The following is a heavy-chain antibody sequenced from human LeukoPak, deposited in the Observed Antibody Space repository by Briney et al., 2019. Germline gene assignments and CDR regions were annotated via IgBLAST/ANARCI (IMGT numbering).Heavy chain of an antibody. CDR3: AGTTVTTGTYDY. Sequence: SETLSLTCTVSGGSISSGSYYWSWIRQPAGKGLEWIGRIYTSGSTNYNPSLKSRVTISVDTSKNQFSLKLSSVTAADTAVYYCAGTTVTTGTYDYWGQGTLVTVSS. D-gene: IGHD4-17*01. CDR1: GGSISSGSYY. J-gene: IGHJ4*02. CDR2: IYTSGST. V-gene: IGHV4-61*02.